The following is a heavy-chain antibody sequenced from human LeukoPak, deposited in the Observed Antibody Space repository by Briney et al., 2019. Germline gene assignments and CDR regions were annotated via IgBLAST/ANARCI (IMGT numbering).Heavy chain of an antibody. V-gene: IGHV3-33*07. Sequence: LSGGSLRLSCAASGFTFSEHYMDWVRQAPGKGLEWVALIWHDGTNKNYADAVRGRFTISRDNSKNTVYVQMNGLRAEDTAVYYCARDGGSGTPRVYFDYWGQGTLVTVSS. CDR2: IWHDGTNK. D-gene: IGHD3-10*01. CDR3: ARDGGSGTPRVYFDY. J-gene: IGHJ4*02. CDR1: GFTFSEHY.